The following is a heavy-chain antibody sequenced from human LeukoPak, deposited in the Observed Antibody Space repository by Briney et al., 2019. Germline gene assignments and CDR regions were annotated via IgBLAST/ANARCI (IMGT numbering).Heavy chain of an antibody. D-gene: IGHD3-22*01. J-gene: IGHJ4*02. V-gene: IGHV3-30*18. Sequence: GGSLRLSCAASGFTFSSYGMHWVRQAPGKGLEWVAVISYDGSNKYYADSVKGRFTISRDNPKNTLYLQMNSLRAEDTAVYYCAKDRQHRHYDSSGYLDYWGQGTLVTVSS. CDR3: AKDRQHRHYDSSGYLDY. CDR2: ISYDGSNK. CDR1: GFTFSSYG.